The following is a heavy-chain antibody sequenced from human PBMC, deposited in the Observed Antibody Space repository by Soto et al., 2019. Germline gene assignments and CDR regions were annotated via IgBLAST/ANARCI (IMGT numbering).Heavy chain of an antibody. D-gene: IGHD3-16*01. CDR2: ISSSSSTI. CDR3: AREWGGGGFDY. V-gene: IGHV3-48*02. Sequence: GGSLRLSCAASGFTFSSYSMNWVRQAPGKGLEWVSYISSSSSTIYYADSVKGRFTTSRDNAKNSRYLQMKSLRDEDTAVYSCAREWGGGGFDYWGQGTLVTVSS. CDR1: GFTFSSYS. J-gene: IGHJ4*02.